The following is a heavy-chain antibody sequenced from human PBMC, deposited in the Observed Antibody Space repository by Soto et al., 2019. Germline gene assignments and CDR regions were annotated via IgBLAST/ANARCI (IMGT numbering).Heavy chain of an antibody. V-gene: IGHV4-59*01. CDR3: AGCAGSQGGFDY. J-gene: IGHJ4*01. Sequence: PSETLSLTCNVSGESITNYYRSWLRQPPGKGLEWIGHIYNIGTTNYSPSLKSRVTISVDTSKNQFSLKLSSVTAADTAVYYCAGCAGSQGGFDYWGHGTLVTVSS. D-gene: IGHD3-10*01. CDR2: IYNIGTT. CDR1: GESITNYY.